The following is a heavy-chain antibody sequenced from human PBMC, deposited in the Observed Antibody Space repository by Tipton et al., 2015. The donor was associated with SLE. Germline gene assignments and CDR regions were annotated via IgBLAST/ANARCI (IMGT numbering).Heavy chain of an antibody. CDR3: ARDYGSGSSYWYFDL. CDR2: ISSSGSTI. Sequence: SLRLSCAASGFTFSSYEMNWVRQAPGKGLEWVSYISSSGSTIYYADSVKGRFTISRGNAKNSLYLQMNSLRAEDTAVYYCARDYGSGSSYWYFDLWGRGTLVTVSS. D-gene: IGHD3-10*01. CDR1: GFTFSSYE. V-gene: IGHV3-48*03. J-gene: IGHJ2*01.